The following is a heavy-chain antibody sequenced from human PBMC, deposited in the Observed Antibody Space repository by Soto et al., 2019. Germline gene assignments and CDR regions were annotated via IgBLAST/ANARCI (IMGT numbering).Heavy chain of an antibody. J-gene: IGHJ4*02. Sequence: SETLSLTCTVSGGSISSYYWSWIRQPPGKGLEWIGYIYYSGSTNYNPSLKSRVTISVDTSKNQFSLKLSSVTAADTAVYYCARSDSAAGVIWFDYWGQGTLVTV. CDR3: ARSDSAAGVIWFDY. V-gene: IGHV4-59*08. CDR1: GGSISSYY. CDR2: IYYSGST. D-gene: IGHD6-13*01.